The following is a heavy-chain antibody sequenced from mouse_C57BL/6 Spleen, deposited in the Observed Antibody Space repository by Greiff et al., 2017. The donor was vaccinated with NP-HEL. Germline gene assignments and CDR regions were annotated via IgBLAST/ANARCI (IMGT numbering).Heavy chain of an antibody. CDR3: TRATYDYAYFDY. CDR2: ISSGGDYI. Sequence: EVKVVESGEGLVKPGGSLKLSCAASGFTFSSYAMSWVRQTPEKRLEWVAYISSGGDYIYYADTVKGRFTISRDNARNTLYLQMSSLKSEDTAMYYCTRATYDYAYFDYWGQGTTLTVSS. J-gene: IGHJ2*01. V-gene: IGHV5-9-1*02. CDR1: GFTFSSYA. D-gene: IGHD2-4*01.